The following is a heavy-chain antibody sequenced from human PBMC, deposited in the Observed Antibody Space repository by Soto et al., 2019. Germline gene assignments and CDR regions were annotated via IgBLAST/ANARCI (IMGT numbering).Heavy chain of an antibody. CDR3: ARGGYDFWSGYLPYCYYGMDV. CDR1: GGTFSSYA. Sequence: QVQLVQSGAEVKKPGSSVKVSCKASGGTFSSYAISWVRQAPGQGLEWMGGIIPIFGTANYAQKFQGRVTISAAKSTITAYMELSSLRSEDTAVYYCARGGYDFWSGYLPYCYYGMDVWGQGTTVTVSS. J-gene: IGHJ6*02. D-gene: IGHD3-3*01. V-gene: IGHV1-69*06. CDR2: IIPIFGTA.